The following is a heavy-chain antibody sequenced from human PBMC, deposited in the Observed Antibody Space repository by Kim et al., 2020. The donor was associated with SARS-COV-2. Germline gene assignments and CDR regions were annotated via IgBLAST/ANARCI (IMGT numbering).Heavy chain of an antibody. CDR1: GFTFSSHW. V-gene: IGHV3-74*01. CDR2: INADRSVI. CDR3: ARGSGSYGFDS. D-gene: IGHD1-26*01. J-gene: IGHJ4*02. Sequence: GGSLRLSCVASGFTFSSHWMHWVRQAPGKGPVWVSRINADRSVIEYAASVKGRFTISRDNAKSTLDLQMNSLRPEDTAVYYCARGSGSYGFDSWGQGVLVTVSS.